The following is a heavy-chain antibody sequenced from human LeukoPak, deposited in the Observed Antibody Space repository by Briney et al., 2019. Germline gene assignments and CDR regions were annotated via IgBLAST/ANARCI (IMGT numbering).Heavy chain of an antibody. Sequence: GGSLRLSCAGSGFTVSSNYMAWVRQAPGKGLEWVSTIYGGGGTYYGDSVRGRFTISRDNSQNTIYLQMNSLRAEDAAVYYCATYSHAFDIWGQGTMVTVSS. CDR2: IYGGGGT. CDR3: ATYSHAFDI. V-gene: IGHV3-53*01. D-gene: IGHD2-21*01. CDR1: GFTVSSNY. J-gene: IGHJ3*02.